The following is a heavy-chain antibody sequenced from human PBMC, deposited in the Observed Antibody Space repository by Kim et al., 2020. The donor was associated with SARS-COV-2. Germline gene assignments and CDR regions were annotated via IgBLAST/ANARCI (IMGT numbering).Heavy chain of an antibody. J-gene: IGHJ3*01. CDR1: GFTFSDSP. D-gene: IGHD1-1*01. V-gene: IGHV3-73*01. CDR2: IRSKANSYAT. CDR3: TRIPGTTVAFWDAFDV. Sequence: GRSLRLSCAASGFTFSDSPMHWVRQASGKGLEWVGRIRSKANSYATSYAASVKGRFTISRDDSESTAYLQMNSLKTEDTAVYYCTRIPGTTVAFWDAFDVWGQGTMVTVSS.